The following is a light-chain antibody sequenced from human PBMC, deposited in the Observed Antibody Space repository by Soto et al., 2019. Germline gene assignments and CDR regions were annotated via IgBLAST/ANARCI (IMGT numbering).Light chain of an antibody. Sequence: DIQMTQSPSSLSASVGDRVTITCRASQSISTYLNWYRHKSGAAPELLIYDASTLQSGVPSRFRGGASGTDFTLTISSLQLDDFATYYCQQSYNTPLTFGQGTKVDIK. J-gene: IGKJ1*01. V-gene: IGKV1-39*01. CDR2: DAS. CDR3: QQSYNTPLT. CDR1: QSISTY.